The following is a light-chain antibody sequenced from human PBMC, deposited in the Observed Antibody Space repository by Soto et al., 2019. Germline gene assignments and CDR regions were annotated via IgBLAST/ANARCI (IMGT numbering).Light chain of an antibody. CDR3: QQRSDWPWT. Sequence: ENVLTQSPATLSLSPGERATLSCRASQSVTVSLAWYQQKPGQAPRLLIYDASNRATGIPARFSGSGSGTDFTLTISSLEPEDFAVYYCQQRSDWPWTFGQGTKVEIK. CDR2: DAS. J-gene: IGKJ1*01. V-gene: IGKV3-11*01. CDR1: QSVTVS.